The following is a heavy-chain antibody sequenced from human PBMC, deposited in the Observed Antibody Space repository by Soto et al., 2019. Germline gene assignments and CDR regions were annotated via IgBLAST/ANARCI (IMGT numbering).Heavy chain of an antibody. CDR1: GYTFTSYG. CDR3: ARSIIGYCSGGSCYAYFDI. J-gene: IGHJ3*02. CDR2: ISDYNGNT. Sequence: QVQLVQSGAEVKKPGASVKVSCKASGYTFTSYGISWGRQAPGQGLEWMGWISDYNGNTNYAQKLQGRVTMTTDTSTSTAYMELRSLRSDDTAVYYCARSIIGYCSGGSCYAYFDIWGQGTMVTVSS. D-gene: IGHD2-15*01. V-gene: IGHV1-18*01.